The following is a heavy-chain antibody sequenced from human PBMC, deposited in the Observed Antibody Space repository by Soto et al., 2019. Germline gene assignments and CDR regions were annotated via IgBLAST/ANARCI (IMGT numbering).Heavy chain of an antibody. CDR3: TSQESSYGVVD. D-gene: IGHD5-18*01. V-gene: IGHV3-73*02. Sequence: EVQLVESGGGLVQPGGSLKLSCAASGFTFSGSAMHWVRQASGKGLEWVGRIRSKANSYATAYVASVKGRFTISRDDSKNTAYLQMNSLRTEDPAVSSWTSQESSYGVVDWSEGTLLTDSA. CDR1: GFTFSGSA. CDR2: IRSKANSYAT. J-gene: IGHJ4*02.